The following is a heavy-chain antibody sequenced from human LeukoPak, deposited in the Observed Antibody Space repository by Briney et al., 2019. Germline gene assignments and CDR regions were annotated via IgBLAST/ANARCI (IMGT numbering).Heavy chain of an antibody. CDR2: IYYSGGT. CDR3: ARDPITRVGGLLRTWFDP. V-gene: IGHV4-59*01. CDR1: GGSISGYY. J-gene: IGHJ5*02. Sequence: SETLSLTCTVSGGSISGYYWSWIRQPPGKGLEWIGEIYYSGGTKYIPSLKSRVTMSVDTSKNQFSLRLTSVTAADTAIYYCARDPITRVGGLLRTWFDPWGQGTLVVVSS. D-gene: IGHD3-10*01.